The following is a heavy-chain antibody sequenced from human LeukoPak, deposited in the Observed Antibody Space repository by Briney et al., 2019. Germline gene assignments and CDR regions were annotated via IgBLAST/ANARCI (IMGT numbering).Heavy chain of an antibody. J-gene: IGHJ4*02. D-gene: IGHD1-26*01. CDR1: GVSVSSGSYY. CDR2: IYYSGST. CDR3: AREGYSGSYSDY. Sequence: SETLSLTCTVSGVSVSSGSYYWSWIRQPPGKGLEWIGYIYYSGSTNYNPSLKSRVTISVDTSKNQFSLKLSSVTAADTAVYYCAREGYSGSYSDYWGQGTLVTVSS. V-gene: IGHV4-61*01.